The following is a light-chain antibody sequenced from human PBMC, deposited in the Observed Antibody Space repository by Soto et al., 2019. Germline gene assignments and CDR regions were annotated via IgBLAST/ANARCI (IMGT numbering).Light chain of an antibody. V-gene: IGLV3-21*04. J-gene: IGLJ2*01. Sequence: SYELTQPPSVSVAPGKTARITCGGNNIGSKSVHWYQQKPGQAPVLVIYYDSDRPSGIPERFSGSNSGNTATLTISRVEAGDEADYYCRVWDSSSDHRVVFGGGTKLTVL. CDR2: YDS. CDR1: NIGSKS. CDR3: RVWDSSSDHRVV.